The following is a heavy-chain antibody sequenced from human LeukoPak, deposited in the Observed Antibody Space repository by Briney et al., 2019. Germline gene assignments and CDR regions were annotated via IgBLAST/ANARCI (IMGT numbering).Heavy chain of an antibody. CDR2: INPNSGGT. J-gene: IGHJ5*02. Sequence: GASVKVSCKASGYTFTGYYMHWVRQAPGQGLEWMGWINPNSGGTNYAQKFQGRVTMTRDTSISTAYMELSRLRSDDTAVYYCARDVRLLFRGYNWFDPWGQGTLVTVSS. D-gene: IGHD5-12*01. V-gene: IGHV1-2*02. CDR3: ARDVRLLFRGYNWFDP. CDR1: GYTFTGYY.